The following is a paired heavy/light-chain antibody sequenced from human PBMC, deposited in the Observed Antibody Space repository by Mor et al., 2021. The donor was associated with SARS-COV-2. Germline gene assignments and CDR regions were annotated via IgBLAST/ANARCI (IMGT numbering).Light chain of an antibody. CDR1: QSLLYSPNNKNF. CDR2: WAS. CDR3: QQYYGTPYN. Sequence: DIVMAQSPDSLAVSLGERATINCKSSQSLLYSPNNKNFLAWYQQKPGQPPKLLIYWASTRESGVPDRFSGSGSGTDFTLTISSLQTEDVAVYYCQQYYGTPYNFGQGTKLEIK. V-gene: IGKV4-1*01. J-gene: IGKJ2*01.
Heavy chain of an antibody. D-gene: IGHD6-19*01. V-gene: IGHV4-59*08. CDR2: IHYTGST. CDR3: ARLEDSSGWPGAFDI. Sequence: QVQLQESGPGLVKPSETLSLTCTVSGGSISSYYWSWIRQSPGKGLEWVGYIHYTGSTNYNPSLKSRVTISIDTSKTQLSLRLRSVTAADTAVYYCARLEDSSGWPGAFDIWGQGTVVTVSS. J-gene: IGHJ3*02. CDR1: GGSISSYY.